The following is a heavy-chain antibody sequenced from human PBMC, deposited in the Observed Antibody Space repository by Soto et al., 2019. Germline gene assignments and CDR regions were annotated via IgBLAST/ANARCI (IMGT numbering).Heavy chain of an antibody. Sequence: QVQLQQWGAGLLKPSETLSLTCAVYGGSFSGYYWSWIRQPPGKGLEWIGEINHSGSTNYNPSLKSRVTISVDTSKNQSSLKLSSVNAADTAVYYCARGHARDIVVVVAAATDALDIWGQGTMVTVSS. D-gene: IGHD2-15*01. CDR1: GGSFSGYY. CDR2: INHSGST. CDR3: ARGHARDIVVVVAAATDALDI. V-gene: IGHV4-34*01. J-gene: IGHJ3*02.